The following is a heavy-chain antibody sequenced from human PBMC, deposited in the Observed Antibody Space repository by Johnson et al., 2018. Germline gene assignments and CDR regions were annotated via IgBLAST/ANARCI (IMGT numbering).Heavy chain of an antibody. V-gene: IGHV3-21*01. J-gene: IGHJ6*03. D-gene: IGHD6-13*01. CDR3: ARAEQRQLVRNYSYYYLDV. CDR1: GFTFSNYN. CDR2: ITSSSNYI. Sequence: VQLVQSGGGVVQPGKSLRLSCAASGFTFSNYNMNWVRQAPGKGLEWVSSITSSSNYIYYADSVKGRFTIPRDNAKNSLYLQMNSLRAEDTAVYYCARAEQRQLVRNYSYYYLDVWGKGTTVTVS.